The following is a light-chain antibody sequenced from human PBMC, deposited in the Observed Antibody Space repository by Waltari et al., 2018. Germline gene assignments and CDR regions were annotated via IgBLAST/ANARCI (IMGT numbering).Light chain of an antibody. J-gene: IGKJ1*01. Sequence: DIQMTQSPSSLSAFVGDRINNTCRASQGIRNSLAWYQQKAGEVPKLLIYAASTLQSGVPSRFSGSGSGTDFTLTISSLQPEDVATYYCQKYNSAPWTFGQGTKVEIK. CDR2: AAS. V-gene: IGKV1-27*01. CDR1: QGIRNS. CDR3: QKYNSAPWT.